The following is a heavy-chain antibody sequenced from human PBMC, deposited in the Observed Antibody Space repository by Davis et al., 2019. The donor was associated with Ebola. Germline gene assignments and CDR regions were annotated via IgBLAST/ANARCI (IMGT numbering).Heavy chain of an antibody. CDR2: TYYSSKWFN. V-gene: IGHV6-1*01. CDR1: GDSVSGKSGA. D-gene: IGHD1-26*01. Sequence: PSETLSLTCAISGDSVSGKSGAWNWIRQSPSRGLEWLGRTYYSSKWFNDYAVSVKSRITINPDTSKNQFSLQLSSVTPEDTAMYYCVRGWGRTGMGVWGQGTTVIVSS. CDR3: VRGWGRTGMGV. J-gene: IGHJ6*02.